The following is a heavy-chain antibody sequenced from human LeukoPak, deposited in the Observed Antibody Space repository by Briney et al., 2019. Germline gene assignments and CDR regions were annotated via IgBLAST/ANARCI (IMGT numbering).Heavy chain of an antibody. CDR3: ALNPYGDYVLDY. CDR2: ISAYNGNT. D-gene: IGHD4-17*01. CDR1: GYTFSTIG. J-gene: IGHJ4*02. V-gene: IGHV1-18*01. Sequence: ASVKVSCKASGYTFSTIGISWVRQAPGQGLEWMGWISAYNGNTNYAQKLQGRVTMTTDTSTSTAYMELRSLRSDDTAVYYCALNPYGDYVLDYWGQGTLVTVSS.